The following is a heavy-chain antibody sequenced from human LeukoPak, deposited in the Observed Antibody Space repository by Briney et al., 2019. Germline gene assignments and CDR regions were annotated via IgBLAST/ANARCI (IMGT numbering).Heavy chain of an antibody. CDR2: VYSGGST. Sequence: GGSLRLSCAASGFTVSSNYMSWVRQAPWKGLEWVSVVYSGGSTYYADSVKGRFTISRDNSKYTLYLQMNSLRAEDTAVYYCARAGYCSGGSCYSGAFDIWGQGTMVTVSS. D-gene: IGHD2-15*01. V-gene: IGHV3-53*01. CDR1: GFTVSSNY. J-gene: IGHJ3*02. CDR3: ARAGYCSGGSCYSGAFDI.